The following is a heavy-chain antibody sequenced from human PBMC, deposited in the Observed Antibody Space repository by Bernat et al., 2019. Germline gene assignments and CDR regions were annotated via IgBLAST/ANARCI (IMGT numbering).Heavy chain of an antibody. CDR1: GFMFSDYW. D-gene: IGHD6-6*01. CDR2: INVDGSAT. V-gene: IGHV3-7*02. Sequence: EVQLVESGGGLVQPGGSLRLSCTASGFMFSDYWMTWVRQAPDRGLEWVANINVDGSATYYADSVRGRFTISRDNAQNSLYLQMNSLRVDDAAVYYCTTTQFEQLHSWGQGTLVTVSS. CDR3: TTTQFEQLHS. J-gene: IGHJ4*02.